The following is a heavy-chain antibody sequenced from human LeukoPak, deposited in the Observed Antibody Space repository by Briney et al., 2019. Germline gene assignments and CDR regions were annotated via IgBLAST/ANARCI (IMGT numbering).Heavy chain of an antibody. CDR3: AKDVDTAMVNPTFDY. D-gene: IGHD5-18*01. CDR1: GFTFSSYA. J-gene: IGHJ4*02. Sequence: GGSLRLSCAASGFTFSSYAMSWVRQAPGKGLEWVSAISGSGGSTYYADSVKGRFTISRDNSKNTLYLQMNSLRADDTAVYYCAKDVDTAMVNPTFDYWGQGTLVTVSS. V-gene: IGHV3-23*01. CDR2: ISGSGGST.